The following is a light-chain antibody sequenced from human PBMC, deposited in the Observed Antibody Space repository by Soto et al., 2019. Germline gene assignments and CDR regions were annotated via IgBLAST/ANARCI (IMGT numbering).Light chain of an antibody. V-gene: IGKV1-6*01. J-gene: IGKJ4*01. Sequence: QVTQFPSSLSASVGDRVTITCRPSQGIRNDLGWYQQKPGKAPKLLIYGASNLQTGVPSRFSGSGSGTDFTLTISNLQPEDVGTYYCLQEYSYPLIFGGGTKVEIK. CDR3: LQEYSYPLI. CDR1: QGIRND. CDR2: GAS.